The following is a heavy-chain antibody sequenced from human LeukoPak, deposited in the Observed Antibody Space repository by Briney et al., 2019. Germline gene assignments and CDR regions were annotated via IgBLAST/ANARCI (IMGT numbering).Heavy chain of an antibody. D-gene: IGHD3-16*01. V-gene: IGHV3-23*01. J-gene: IGHJ4*02. CDR1: GFTFSNYA. Sequence: GGSLRLSCAASGFTFSNYAMNWVRQAPGKGLEWVSGIRSGSGSTDYADSVKGRFTISRDNSKNTAYLQMNSLRVEDTAVYYCAKGAGGDGSGRCWGQGTLVTVSS. CDR2: IRSGSGST. CDR3: AKGAGGDGSGRC.